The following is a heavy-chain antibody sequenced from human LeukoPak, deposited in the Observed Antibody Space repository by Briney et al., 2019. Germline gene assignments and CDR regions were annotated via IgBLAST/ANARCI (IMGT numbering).Heavy chain of an antibody. D-gene: IGHD3-3*01. J-gene: IGHJ4*02. Sequence: GGSLRLSCAASGFTFSSYAMSWVRQAPGKGLEWVSAISGSGGSTYYADSVKGRFTISRDNSKNTLYLQMNSLRAEDTAVYYCAKDRDFWSGYYRVFDYWGQGTLLTVSS. CDR2: ISGSGGST. V-gene: IGHV3-23*01. CDR3: AKDRDFWSGYYRVFDY. CDR1: GFTFSSYA.